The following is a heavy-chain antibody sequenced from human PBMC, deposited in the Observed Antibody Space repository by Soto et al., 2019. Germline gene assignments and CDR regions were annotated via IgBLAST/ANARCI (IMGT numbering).Heavy chain of an antibody. CDR2: IYTSGST. CDR1: GDSINSRY. D-gene: IGHD5-18*01. V-gene: IGHV4-4*07. J-gene: IGHJ4*02. Sequence: SETLSLTCSVSGDSINSRYWSWIRQPPGKGLEWIGRIYTSGSTNYNPSLKSRVTMSVDTSKNQFSLKLSSVTAADTAVYYCARGGLPNDYWGQGTLVTVSS. CDR3: ARGGLPNDY.